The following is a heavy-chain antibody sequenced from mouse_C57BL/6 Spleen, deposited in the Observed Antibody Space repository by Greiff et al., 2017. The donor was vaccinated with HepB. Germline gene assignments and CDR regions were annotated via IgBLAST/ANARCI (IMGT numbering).Heavy chain of an antibody. CDR1: GYTFTSYW. CDR3: AREGTTVEGAMDY. Sequence: QVQLQQSGAELAKPGASVKLSCKASGYTFTSYWMHWVKQRPGQGLEWIGYINPSSGYTKYNQKFKDKAALTADKSSSTAYMQLSSLTYEDSAVYYCAREGTTVEGAMDYWGQGTSVTVSS. V-gene: IGHV1-7*01. CDR2: INPSSGYT. J-gene: IGHJ4*01. D-gene: IGHD1-1*01.